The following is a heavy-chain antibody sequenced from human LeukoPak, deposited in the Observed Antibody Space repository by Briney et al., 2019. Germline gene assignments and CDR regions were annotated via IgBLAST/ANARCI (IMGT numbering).Heavy chain of an antibody. CDR3: ARAHSGYSSGWDDAFDI. Sequence: PGGSLRLSCAAFGFTFSRYEMKWVRQAPGKGLEWVSHISSSASRIYYADSVKGRFTISRDNAKNSLYLQVSSLRAEDTAVYYCARAHSGYSSGWDDAFDIWGQGTMVTVSS. V-gene: IGHV3-48*03. CDR1: GFTFSRYE. D-gene: IGHD6-19*01. CDR2: ISSSASRI. J-gene: IGHJ3*02.